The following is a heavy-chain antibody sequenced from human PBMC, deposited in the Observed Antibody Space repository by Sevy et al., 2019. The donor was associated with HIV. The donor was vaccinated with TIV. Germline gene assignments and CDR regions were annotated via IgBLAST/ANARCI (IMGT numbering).Heavy chain of an antibody. Sequence: GKSLKISCAASGFTFSKYSMSWVRQPTGKGLQWVSTLSFGRGEINYADSVKGRFTTSRGNSKSSVYLQMNNLRPEDTAVYYCAREGCTKPHDYWGQGTLVNVSS. V-gene: IGHV3-23*01. J-gene: IGHJ4*02. CDR1: GFTFSKYS. CDR2: LSFGRGEI. D-gene: IGHD2-8*01. CDR3: AREGCTKPHDY.